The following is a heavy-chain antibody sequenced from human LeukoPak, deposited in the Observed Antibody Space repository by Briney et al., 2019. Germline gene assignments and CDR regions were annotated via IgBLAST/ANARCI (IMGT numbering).Heavy chain of an antibody. CDR3: ARDFFRVYQLPRT. V-gene: IGHV4-39*07. J-gene: IGHJ5*02. CDR2: IYYSGST. Sequence: PSETLSLTCTVSGGSISSSSYYWGWIRQPPGKGLEWIGSIYYSGSTYYNPSLKSRVTISVDTSKNQFSLKLSSVTAADTAVYYCARDFFRVYQLPRTWGQGTLVTVSS. D-gene: IGHD2-2*01. CDR1: GGSISSSSYY.